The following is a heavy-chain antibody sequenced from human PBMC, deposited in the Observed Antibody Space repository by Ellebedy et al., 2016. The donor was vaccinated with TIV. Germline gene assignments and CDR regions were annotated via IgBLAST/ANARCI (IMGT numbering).Heavy chain of an antibody. Sequence: PGGSLRLSCVVSGFTFSRNWLHWVPHFPGKGLVWVSRINSDGYSTSHADSVKGRFTIPRDNAKNTLYLQMSTLRAEDTAVYYCVKVIATSGWPYYFHYWGQGTLVTVSS. CDR3: VKVIATSGWPYYFHY. CDR2: INSDGYST. V-gene: IGHV3-74*01. D-gene: IGHD6-19*01. CDR1: GFTFSRNW. J-gene: IGHJ4*02.